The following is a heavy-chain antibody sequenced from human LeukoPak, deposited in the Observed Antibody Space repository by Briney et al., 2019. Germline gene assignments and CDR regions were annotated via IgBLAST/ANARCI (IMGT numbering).Heavy chain of an antibody. CDR2: IYSSGST. D-gene: IGHD3-10*01. V-gene: IGHV4-61*08. J-gene: IGHJ5*02. CDR1: GGSISSGDYF. CDR3: ARQGYGSGSYYPVWFDP. Sequence: SETLSLTCTVSGGSISSGDYFWSWIRQPPGKGLEWIGYIYSSGSTDYNPSLKSRVTISVDMSKNQFSLKLSSVTAADTAVYYCARQGYGSGSYYPVWFDPWGQGTLVTVSS.